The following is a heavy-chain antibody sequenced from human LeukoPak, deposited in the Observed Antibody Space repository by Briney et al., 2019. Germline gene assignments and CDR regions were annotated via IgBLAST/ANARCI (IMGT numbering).Heavy chain of an antibody. CDR1: GFALKSYS. V-gene: IGHV3-21*01. J-gene: IGHJ5*01. CDR2: ISSTSAYI. D-gene: IGHD2-8*02. CDR3: ARVAVSGPTGWFDS. Sequence: GGSLRLSCAGSGFALKSYSLTWVRQAPGKGLEWISSISSTSAYIHYADSVKGRFTISRDNVDNVVYLEMNSLGAEDTATYYCARVAVSGPTGWFDSWGQGTLVIVSS.